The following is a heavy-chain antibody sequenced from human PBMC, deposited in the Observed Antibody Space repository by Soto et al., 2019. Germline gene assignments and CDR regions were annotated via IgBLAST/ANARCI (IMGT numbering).Heavy chain of an antibody. CDR3: ARANLRSGWTFDH. D-gene: IGHD6-19*01. CDR1: GGSMNAHF. J-gene: IGHJ4*02. V-gene: IGHV4-4*07. Sequence: SEILSLTCTVSGGSMNAHFWSWIRQSAGKGLEWIGHIYIGGTTMYNTSLKSRVTISVDTSKSQFSLEMASVTAADTAVYYCARANLRSGWTFDHWGQGSPVTVS. CDR2: IYIGGTT.